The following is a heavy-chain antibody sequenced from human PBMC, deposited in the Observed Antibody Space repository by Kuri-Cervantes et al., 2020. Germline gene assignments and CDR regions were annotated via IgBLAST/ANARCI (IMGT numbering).Heavy chain of an antibody. CDR3: ARSYYYGSGPLGMDV. Sequence: GSLRLSCTVSGGSISSYYWSWIRQPPGKGLEWIGYIYYSGSTNYNPSLKSRVTISVDTSKNQFSLKLSSVTAADTAVYYCARSYYYGSGPLGMDVWGQGTTVTVSS. D-gene: IGHD3-10*01. J-gene: IGHJ6*02. V-gene: IGHV4-59*08. CDR2: IYYSGST. CDR1: GGSISSYY.